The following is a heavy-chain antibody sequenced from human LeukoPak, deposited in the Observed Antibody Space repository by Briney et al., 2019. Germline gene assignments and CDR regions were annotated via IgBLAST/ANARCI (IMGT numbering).Heavy chain of an antibody. CDR2: ISGSGDST. CDR1: GFTFSSYW. J-gene: IGHJ4*02. D-gene: IGHD6-6*01. CDR3: AKANSSSSPHFDY. V-gene: IGHV3-23*01. Sequence: GGSLRLSCAASGFTFSSYWMHWVRQAPGKGLEWVSTISGSGDSTYYADSVKGRFTISRDNSKNTLYLQMNSLRAEDTAVYYCAKANSSSSPHFDYWGQGTLVTVSS.